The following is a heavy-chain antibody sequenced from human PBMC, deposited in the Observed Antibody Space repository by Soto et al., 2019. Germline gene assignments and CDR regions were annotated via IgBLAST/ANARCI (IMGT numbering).Heavy chain of an antibody. CDR1: GFTFTSSA. CDR2: IVVGSGNT. Sequence: SVKVSCKASGFTFTSSAVQWVRQARGQRLEWIGWIVVGSGNTNYAQKFQERVTITRDMSTSTAYMELSSLRSEDTAVYYCARDPNTAMVTGAREYYGMDVWGQGTTVTVSS. D-gene: IGHD5-18*01. J-gene: IGHJ6*02. CDR3: ARDPNTAMVTGAREYYGMDV. V-gene: IGHV1-58*01.